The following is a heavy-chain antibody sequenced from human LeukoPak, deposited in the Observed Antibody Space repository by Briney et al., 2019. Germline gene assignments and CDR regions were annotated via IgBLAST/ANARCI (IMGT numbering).Heavy chain of an antibody. D-gene: IGHD4-11*01. CDR1: GGSFSGYY. J-gene: IGHJ5*02. CDR2: INHSGST. Sequence: ASETLSLTCAVYGGSFSGYYWSWIRQPPGKGLEWIGEINHSGSTNYNPSLKSRVTISVDTSKNQFSLKLSSVTAADTAVYCCARARHDYSEGVWRFDPWGQGTLVTVSS. CDR3: ARARHDYSEGVWRFDP. V-gene: IGHV4-34*01.